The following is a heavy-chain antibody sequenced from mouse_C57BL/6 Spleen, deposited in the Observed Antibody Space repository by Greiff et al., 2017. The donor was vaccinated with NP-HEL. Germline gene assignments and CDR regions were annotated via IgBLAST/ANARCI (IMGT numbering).Heavy chain of an antibody. CDR1: GYTFTSYW. Sequence: QVQLQQPGAELVKPGASVKVSCKASGYTFTSYWMHWVKQRPGQGLEWIGRIHPSDSDTNYNQKFKGKATLTVDKSSSTAYMQLSSLTSEDSAVYYCDIYYHDQEGPLAYWGQGTRVTVSA. CDR3: DIYYHDQEGPLAY. J-gene: IGHJ3*01. V-gene: IGHV1-74*01. D-gene: IGHD1-1*02. CDR2: IHPSDSDT.